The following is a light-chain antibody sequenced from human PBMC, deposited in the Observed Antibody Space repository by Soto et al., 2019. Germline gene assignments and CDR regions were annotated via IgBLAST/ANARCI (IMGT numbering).Light chain of an antibody. V-gene: IGLV2-14*01. J-gene: IGLJ2*01. Sequence: QSALTQPGSVSGSPGQTITISSTGTSSDVGGYNYVSWYQQHPGKAPKLIIYNVSNRPSGVSNRFSGSKSGNTASLTISGLQAEHEGHYYCSSFTSSNTVLFGGGTKLTVL. CDR2: NVS. CDR1: SSDVGGYNY. CDR3: SSFTSSNTVL.